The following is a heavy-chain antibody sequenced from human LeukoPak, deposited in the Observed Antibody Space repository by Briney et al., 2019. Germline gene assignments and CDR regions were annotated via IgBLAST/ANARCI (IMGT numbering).Heavy chain of an antibody. J-gene: IGHJ4*02. Sequence: SATLSLTCAVYGGSFSGYYWSWIRQPPGKGLEWIGEINHSGSTNYNPSLKSRVTISVDTSKNQFSLKLSSVTAADTAVYYCARDSIAAAGFDYWGQGTLVTVSS. CDR1: GGSFSGYY. CDR2: INHSGST. CDR3: ARDSIAAAGFDY. V-gene: IGHV4-34*01. D-gene: IGHD6-13*01.